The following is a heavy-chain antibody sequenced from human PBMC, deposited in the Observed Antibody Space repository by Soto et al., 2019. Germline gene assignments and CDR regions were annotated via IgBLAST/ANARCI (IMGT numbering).Heavy chain of an antibody. CDR2: IKSKTDGGTT. V-gene: IGHV3-15*07. J-gene: IGHJ1*01. Sequence: EVQLVESGGGLVKPGGSLRLSCAASGFTFSNAWMNWVRQAPGKGLEWVGRIKSKTDGGTTDYAAPVKGRFTISRDDSKNTLYLQMNSLKTEDTAVYYCTTDWIYYYDSSGYYYRDEYFQHWGQGTLVTVSS. CDR3: TTDWIYYYDSSGYYYRDEYFQH. D-gene: IGHD3-22*01. CDR1: GFTFSNAW.